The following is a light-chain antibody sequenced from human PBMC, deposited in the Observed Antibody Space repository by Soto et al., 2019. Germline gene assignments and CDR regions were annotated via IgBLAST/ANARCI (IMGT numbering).Light chain of an antibody. Sequence: DIQMTQTPSSESASVGDRVTLTCRASQGISTWLAWYQQKPGKVPKLLIYGASRLHTGVPSRFSGSGSGTDFTLTISSLQPEDVATYYCQKYNIAPLTFGGGTKVDIK. CDR2: GAS. CDR3: QKYNIAPLT. CDR1: QGISTW. J-gene: IGKJ4*02. V-gene: IGKV1-12*01.